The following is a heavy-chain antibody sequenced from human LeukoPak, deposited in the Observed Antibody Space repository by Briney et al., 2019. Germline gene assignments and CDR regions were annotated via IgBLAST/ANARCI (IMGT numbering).Heavy chain of an antibody. Sequence: GGSLRLSCAASGFTFSNCAMHWVRQAPGKGLEWLAVISYDGSDKYYADSVKGRVSISRDNSKNTLFLQMDSLRPEDTAVYYCARDKIAFGLLFDYWGRGTLVTVSS. D-gene: IGHD3-3*02. J-gene: IGHJ4*02. CDR3: ARDKIAFGLLFDY. CDR2: ISYDGSDK. V-gene: IGHV3-30-3*01. CDR1: GFTFSNCA.